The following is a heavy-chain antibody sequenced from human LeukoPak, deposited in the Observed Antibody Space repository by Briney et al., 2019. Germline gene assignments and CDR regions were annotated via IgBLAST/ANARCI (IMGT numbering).Heavy chain of an antibody. CDR3: ARVGLAEMAYPEDAFDI. J-gene: IGHJ3*02. D-gene: IGHD5-24*01. V-gene: IGHV4-59*12. Sequence: SETLSLTCTVSGGSISSYYWSRIRQPPGKGLEWIGYIYYSGSTNYNPSLKSRVTISVDTSKNQFSLKLSSVTAADTAVYYCARVGLAEMAYPEDAFDIWGQGTMVTVSS. CDR1: GGSISSYY. CDR2: IYYSGST.